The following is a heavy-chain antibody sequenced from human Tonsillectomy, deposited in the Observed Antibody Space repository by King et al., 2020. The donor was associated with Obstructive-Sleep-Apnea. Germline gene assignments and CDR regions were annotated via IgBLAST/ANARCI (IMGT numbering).Heavy chain of an antibody. CDR1: GFTFTSYA. CDR3: AREVQRWLQGYFDY. CDR2: ISYVGSNK. D-gene: IGHD5-24*01. V-gene: IGHV3-30-3*01. Sequence: VQLVESGGGVVQPGRSLRLSCAASGFTFTSYAMHWVRQAPGKGLEWVAVISYVGSNKYYADSVKGRFTISRDNSKNTLYLPMNSLRAEDTSVYYCAREVQRWLQGYFDYWGQGTLVTVSS. J-gene: IGHJ4*02.